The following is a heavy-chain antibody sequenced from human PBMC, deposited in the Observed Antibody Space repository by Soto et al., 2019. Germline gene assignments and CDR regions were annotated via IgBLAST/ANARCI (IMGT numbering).Heavy chain of an antibody. CDR3: ASYYGSVSYSWPALDF. V-gene: IGHV1-18*01. CDR2: ISAYNGNT. Sequence: KGLEWMGWISAYNGNTNYAQKLQGRVTMTTDTSTSTAYMELRSLRSDDTAVYDCASYYGSVSYSWPALDFWGHGTLVP. D-gene: IGHD3-10*01. J-gene: IGHJ3*01.